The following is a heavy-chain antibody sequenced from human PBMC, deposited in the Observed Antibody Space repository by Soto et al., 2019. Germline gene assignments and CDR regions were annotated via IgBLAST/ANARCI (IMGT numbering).Heavy chain of an antibody. V-gene: IGHV3-74*01. D-gene: IGHD3-16*01. CDR3: ARPLNTFNYMDV. Sequence: GGSLRLSCAASGFTLSSYWMHWVRHAPGKGLVWVARINNDGSNAGYADSVKGRFTISRDNAKHTVYLQMNSLRDEDTAVYYCARPLNTFNYMDVWGKGTTVTVSS. CDR1: GFTLSSYW. J-gene: IGHJ6*03. CDR2: INNDGSNA.